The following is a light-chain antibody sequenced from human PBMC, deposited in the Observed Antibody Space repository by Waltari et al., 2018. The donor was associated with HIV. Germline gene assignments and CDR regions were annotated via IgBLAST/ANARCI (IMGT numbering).Light chain of an antibody. V-gene: IGLV1-40*01. CDR1: SSNLGAGYD. CDR2: KTN. Sequence: HSVLTQPPSVSGALGQRVTISCTGSSSNLGAGYDVHWYQQLPGTAPKLLIYKTNKRPSGVPDRFSGSKSGTSASLAITGLQAEDEADYHCQSYDSSLSGSRVFGGGTKLTVL. CDR3: QSYDSSLSGSRV. J-gene: IGLJ3*02.